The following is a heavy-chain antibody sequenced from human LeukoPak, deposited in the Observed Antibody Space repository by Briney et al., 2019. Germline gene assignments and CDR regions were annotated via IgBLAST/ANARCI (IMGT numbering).Heavy chain of an antibody. CDR1: GYTFTSYG. CDR3: AREGYYDSPNDY. V-gene: IGHV1-18*01. D-gene: IGHD3-22*01. CDR2: IGAYNGST. J-gene: IGHJ4*02. Sequence: ASVKVSCKASGYTFTSYGISWVRQAPGQGLEWMGWIGAYNGSTNYAQKLQGRVTMTTDTSTSTAYMELRSLRSDDTAVYYCAREGYYDSPNDYWGQGTLVTVSS.